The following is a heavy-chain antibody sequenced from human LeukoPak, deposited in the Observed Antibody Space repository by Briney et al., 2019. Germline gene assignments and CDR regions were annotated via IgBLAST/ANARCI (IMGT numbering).Heavy chain of an antibody. V-gene: IGHV4-59*01. D-gene: IGHD3-22*01. Sequence: PSETLSLTCTVSGGSISTYYWSWIRQPPGKGLEWIGYIYYSGSTNYNPSLKSRVTISLDTSKNQLSLKLNSVTAADTAMYYCARSFSPNYYDLLDYWGQGTLVTVSS. J-gene: IGHJ4*02. CDR3: ARSFSPNYYDLLDY. CDR1: GGSISTYY. CDR2: IYYSGST.